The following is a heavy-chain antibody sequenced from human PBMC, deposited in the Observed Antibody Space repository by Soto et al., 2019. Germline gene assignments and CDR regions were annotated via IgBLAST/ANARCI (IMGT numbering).Heavy chain of an antibody. D-gene: IGHD6-19*01. V-gene: IGHV3-23*01. CDR2: ISGSGGST. CDR1: GFTFSSYA. J-gene: IGHJ4*02. Sequence: PGGSLRLSCAASGFTFSSYAMSWVRQAPGKGLEWVSAISGSGGSTYYADSAKGRFTISRDNSKYTLYLQMNSLRAEDTAVYYCAKDRKGSGWSGRDYFDYWGQGILVTVSS. CDR3: AKDRKGSGWSGRDYFDY.